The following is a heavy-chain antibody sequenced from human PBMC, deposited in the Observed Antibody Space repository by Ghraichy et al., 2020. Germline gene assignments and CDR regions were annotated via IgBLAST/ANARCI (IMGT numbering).Heavy chain of an antibody. CDR3: ARDRGYFDY. V-gene: IGHV3-23*01. Sequence: LSLTCETSRFTFISYSMSWVRQAPGKGLEWVSGISLGGMHTFYADSVRGRFTISTDTSKNTLYLQMNSLRAEDTAVYYCARDRGYFDYWGQGTLVTVSS. J-gene: IGHJ4*02. CDR1: RFTFISYS. CDR2: ISLGGMHT.